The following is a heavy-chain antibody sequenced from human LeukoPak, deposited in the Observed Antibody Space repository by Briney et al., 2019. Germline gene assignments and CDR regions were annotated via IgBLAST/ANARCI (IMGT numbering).Heavy chain of an antibody. CDR2: INHRGST. CDR1: GGSFSDYY. D-gene: IGHD2-8*01. J-gene: IGHJ5*02. Sequence: PSETLSLTCAVYGGSFSDYYWSWIRQPPGKGLEWIGEINHRGSTNYNPPLKSRVNISIDTSKKQFSLKLSSVTAPDTAVYYCARGQVVLRFDPWGQGTLVTVSS. CDR3: ARGQVVLRFDP. V-gene: IGHV4-34*01.